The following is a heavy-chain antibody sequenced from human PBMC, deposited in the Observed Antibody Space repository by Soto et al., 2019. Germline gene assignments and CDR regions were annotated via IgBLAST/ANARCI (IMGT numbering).Heavy chain of an antibody. CDR2: ISSNSAYI. D-gene: IGHD6-13*01. CDR3: TRDQSRDSSARGWFDP. Sequence: XESLSLSCAASGFTFRSFTMNWVRQAPGKGLEWVSTISSNSAYIYYTDALRGRFTISRDNAKNSLHLQMNSLRAEDTAVYYCTRDQSRDSSARGWFDPWGPGTLVTVSS. J-gene: IGHJ5*02. CDR1: GFTFRSFT. V-gene: IGHV3-21*01.